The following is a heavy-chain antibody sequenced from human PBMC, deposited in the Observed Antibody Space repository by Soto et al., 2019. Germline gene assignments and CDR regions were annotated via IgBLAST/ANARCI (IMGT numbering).Heavy chain of an antibody. CDR3: ARDYLTGDPREAFDS. V-gene: IGHV3-21*01. Sequence: EVQLVVSGGGLVKPGESLRLSCTASGFNFGAFSLSWVRQDPGKGLEWVSSIDPTSTEIHYADSVEGRFSVYRDSTKNSLYLQMISLRFEDTGVYYCARDYLTGDPREAFDSWGQGTLVTVSS. CDR1: GFNFGAFS. CDR2: IDPTSTEI. D-gene: IGHD7-27*01. J-gene: IGHJ4*02.